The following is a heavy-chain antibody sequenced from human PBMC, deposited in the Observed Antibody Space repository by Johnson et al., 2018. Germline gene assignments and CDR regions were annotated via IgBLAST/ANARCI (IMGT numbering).Heavy chain of an antibody. CDR1: GFPFSSYS. CDR3: AREAEAFDI. CDR2: ITISGSYT. Sequence: VQLVQSGGGLVKPGGFLRLTCAASGFPFSSYSMNWVHQAPGKGLEWVSSITISGSYTYYGDSVKGRFTISRDNSRNSLYLQMNSLTAEDTAVYYCAREAEAFDIWGQGTMVTVSS. J-gene: IGHJ3*02. V-gene: IGHV3-21*01.